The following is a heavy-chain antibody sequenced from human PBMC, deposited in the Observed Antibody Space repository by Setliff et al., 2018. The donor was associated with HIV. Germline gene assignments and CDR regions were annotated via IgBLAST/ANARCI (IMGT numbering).Heavy chain of an antibody. J-gene: IGHJ3*02. D-gene: IGHD3-10*01. Sequence: SETLSLTCSVSGGSMSNYYWSWVRQPPGKGLEWMGEINHSGSTNYNPSLKSRVTISVDTSKNQFSLKLSSVTAADTAVYYCAKTLPDAFDIWGQGTMVTVSS. CDR3: AKTLPDAFDI. CDR2: INHSGST. CDR1: GGSMSNYY. V-gene: IGHV4-34*01.